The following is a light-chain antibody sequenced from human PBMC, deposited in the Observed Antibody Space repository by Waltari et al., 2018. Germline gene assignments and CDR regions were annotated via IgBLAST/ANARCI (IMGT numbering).Light chain of an antibody. Sequence: EIVLTQSPATLSLSPGERATLSCRASQTVSSYLAWYQQKPGQAPRLLIFDASRRATGIPARFSGSGSGTDFTLTISSLEPEDFAVYDCQQRGNWPSGYTFGQGTKLEIK. CDR2: DAS. V-gene: IGKV3-11*01. CDR1: QTVSSY. CDR3: QQRGNWPSGYT. J-gene: IGKJ2*01.